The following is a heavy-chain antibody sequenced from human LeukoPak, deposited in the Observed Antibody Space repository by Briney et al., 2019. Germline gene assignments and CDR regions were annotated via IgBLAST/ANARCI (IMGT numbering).Heavy chain of an antibody. V-gene: IGHV3-30*03. CDR3: ARRRYNWNAIDY. D-gene: IGHD1-20*01. CDR1: GFTFSSYG. CDR2: ISYDGSNK. J-gene: IGHJ4*02. Sequence: GRSLRLSCAASGFTFSSYGMHWVRQAPGKGLEWVAVISYDGSNKYYADSVKGRFTISRDNSKNTLYLQMNSLRAEDTAVYYCARRRYNWNAIDYWGQGTLVTVSS.